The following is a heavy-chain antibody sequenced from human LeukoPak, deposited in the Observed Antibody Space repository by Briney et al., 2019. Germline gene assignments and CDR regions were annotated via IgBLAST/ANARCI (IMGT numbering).Heavy chain of an antibody. CDR3: AKYLPLSASGYSDSSGYYYFDY. D-gene: IGHD3-22*01. V-gene: IGHV3-23*01. J-gene: IGHJ4*02. CDR2: ISGSGGSS. Sequence: GGSLRPSCAASGFTFSIYAMSWVRQAPGKGLDWVSGISGSGGSSYYADSVKGRFTISRDNSKNTLYLQMNSLRAEDTAVHYCAKYLPLSASGYSDSSGYYYFDYWGQGTLVTVSS. CDR1: GFTFSIYA.